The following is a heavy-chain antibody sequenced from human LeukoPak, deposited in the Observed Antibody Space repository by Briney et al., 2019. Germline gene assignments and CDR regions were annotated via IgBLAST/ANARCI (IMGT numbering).Heavy chain of an antibody. Sequence: SETLSLTCTVAGGSVSSGSYYWSWIRQPPGKGLEWIGYIYYSGRTNYNPSLKSRVTMSVDTSKNQFSLKLSSVTAADTAVYYCARVSSSWYQKGVFDYWGQGTLVTVSS. V-gene: IGHV4-61*01. D-gene: IGHD6-13*01. CDR1: GGSVSSGSYY. CDR3: ARVSSSWYQKGVFDY. CDR2: IYYSGRT. J-gene: IGHJ4*02.